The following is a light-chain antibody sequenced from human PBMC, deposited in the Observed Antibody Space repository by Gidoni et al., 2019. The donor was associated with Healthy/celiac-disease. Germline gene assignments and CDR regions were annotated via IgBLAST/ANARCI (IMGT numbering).Light chain of an antibody. CDR3: MQALQTPKFT. Sequence: DIVMTQSPLSLPVTPGEPASISCRSSQSLLHSNGYNYLDWYLQKPGPAPQLLIHLGSNRASGVPDRFSGSGSGTDFTLKISRVEAEDVGVYYCMQALQTPKFTFGPGTKVEIK. J-gene: IGKJ3*01. V-gene: IGKV2-28*01. CDR2: LGS. CDR1: QSLLHSNGYNY.